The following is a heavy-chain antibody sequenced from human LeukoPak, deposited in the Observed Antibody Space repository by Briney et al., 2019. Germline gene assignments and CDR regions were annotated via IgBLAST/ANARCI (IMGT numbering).Heavy chain of an antibody. V-gene: IGHV3-30*04. J-gene: IGHJ6*03. CDR2: ISYDVSKT. CDR1: GFTFSTYA. D-gene: IGHD1-26*01. CDR3: ARDFSRGSYKGRDYYMDV. Sequence: GGSLRLSCAASGFTFSTYAMYWVRQARGKGLEWVAVISYDVSKTYYADSVKGRFTISRDNSKNTLYLQMNSLRAEDTAVYYCARDFSRGSYKGRDYYMDVWGKGTTVTVSS.